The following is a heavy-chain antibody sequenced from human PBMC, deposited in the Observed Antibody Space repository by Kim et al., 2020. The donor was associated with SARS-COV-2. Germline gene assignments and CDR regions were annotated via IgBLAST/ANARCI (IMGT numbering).Heavy chain of an antibody. CDR2: ISFDGSKK. V-gene: IGHV3-30*04. CDR1: GFTFIRDA. CDR3: ARAMPEEAGVYSSGWSTWTFDS. D-gene: IGHD6-19*01. J-gene: IGHJ4*02. Sequence: GGSLRLSCAASGFTFIRDAMHWVRQAPGKGLEWVAVISFDGSKKYYADSVKGRFTISRDNSKSTLYLRMNSLRAEDTAVYYCARAMPEEAGVYSSGWSTWTFDSWGQGTLVIVSS.